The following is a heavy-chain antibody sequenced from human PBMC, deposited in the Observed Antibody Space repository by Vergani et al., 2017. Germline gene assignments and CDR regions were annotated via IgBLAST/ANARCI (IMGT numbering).Heavy chain of an antibody. V-gene: IGHV3-21*01. D-gene: IGHD2-15*01. CDR3: ARDRSVVVVAATARAFDP. J-gene: IGHJ5*02. CDR2: ISSSSSYI. Sequence: EVQLVESGGGLVKPGGSLRLSCAASGFTFSSYSMNWVRQAPGKGLEWVSSISSSSSYIYYADSVKGRFTISRDNAKNTLYLQMNSLRAEDTAVYYCARDRSVVVVAATARAFDPWGQGTLVTVSS. CDR1: GFTFSSYS.